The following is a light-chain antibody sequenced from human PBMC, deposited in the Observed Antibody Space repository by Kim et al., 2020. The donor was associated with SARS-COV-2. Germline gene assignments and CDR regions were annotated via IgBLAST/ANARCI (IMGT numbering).Light chain of an antibody. CDR1: NSDVGGYNY. CDR3: SSYTSSSTYV. CDR2: DVS. Sequence: GQSITISCTGTNSDVGGYNYVSWYQQHPGKAPKLMIYDVSNRPSGVSNRFSGSKFGNTASLTISGLQAEDEADYYCSSYTSSSTYVFGTGTKVTVL. V-gene: IGLV2-14*03. J-gene: IGLJ1*01.